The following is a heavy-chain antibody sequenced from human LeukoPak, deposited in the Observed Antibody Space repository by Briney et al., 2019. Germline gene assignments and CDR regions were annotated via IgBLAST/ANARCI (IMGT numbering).Heavy chain of an antibody. D-gene: IGHD5-24*01. CDR1: GLTFSSHA. J-gene: IGHJ3*02. V-gene: IGHV3-23*01. CDR3: AKNYNSHDAFDI. Sequence: GGSLRLSCAASGLTFSSHAMTWVRQAPGKGLEWGSGISGSGGETFYADSVRGRFTISRDNSRNTLNLQMNSLRAEDTAVYYCAKNYNSHDAFDIWGQGTMVAVSS. CDR2: ISGSGGET.